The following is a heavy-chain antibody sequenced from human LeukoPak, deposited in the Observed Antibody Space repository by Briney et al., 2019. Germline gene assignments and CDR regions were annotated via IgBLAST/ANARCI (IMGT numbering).Heavy chain of an antibody. CDR3: ARDPGSYLDY. CDR2: IYSSGST. D-gene: IGHD3-10*01. V-gene: IGHV4-4*07. J-gene: IGHJ4*02. CDR1: GGFISGNY. Sequence: SETLFLTCSVSGGFISGNYWSWIRQPAGKGLEWIGRIYSSGSTDYNPSLKSRLTMSLDKSKNQFSLKLNSVTAADTAVYYCARDPGSYLDYWGQGTLVTVSS.